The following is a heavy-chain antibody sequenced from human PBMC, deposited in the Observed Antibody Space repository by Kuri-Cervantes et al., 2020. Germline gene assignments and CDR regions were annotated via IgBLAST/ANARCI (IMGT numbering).Heavy chain of an antibody. Sequence: SLKISCAASGFTFDDCAMHWVRQAPGKGLEWVSGISWNSGSIGYADSVKGRFTISRDNAKNSLYLQMNSLRGEDTALYYCAKDRRYGDYEGLDYWGQGTLVTVSS. CDR2: ISWNSGSI. D-gene: IGHD4-17*01. CDR3: AKDRRYGDYEGLDY. V-gene: IGHV3-9*01. J-gene: IGHJ4*02. CDR1: GFTFDDCA.